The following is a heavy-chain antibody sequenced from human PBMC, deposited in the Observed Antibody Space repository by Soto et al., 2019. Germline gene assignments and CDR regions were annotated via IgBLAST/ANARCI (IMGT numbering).Heavy chain of an antibody. Sequence: SETLSLTCTVSGGSISSGGYYWSWIRQHPGKGLEWIGYIYYSGSTYYNPSLKSRVTISVDTSKNQFSLKLSSVTAADTAVYYCARGPDSSPDPMEYYFDYWGQGTLVTVSS. V-gene: IGHV4-31*03. CDR1: GGSISSGGYY. CDR2: IYYSGST. J-gene: IGHJ4*02. D-gene: IGHD6-13*01. CDR3: ARGPDSSPDPMEYYFDY.